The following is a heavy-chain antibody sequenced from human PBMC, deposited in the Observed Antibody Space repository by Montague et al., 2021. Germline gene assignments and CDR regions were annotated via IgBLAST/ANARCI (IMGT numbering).Heavy chain of an antibody. Sequence: SETLSLTCTVSRSLINSDYYWGWIRQPPGKGLEWMGSVSHGGRTDYNPSLKSRVTISADTSNNHFSLKLSFVTAADTAVYYCAKQDYFVSGTSYKGFDPWGQGILATVSS. CDR3: AKQDYFVSGTSYKGFDP. J-gene: IGHJ5*02. V-gene: IGHV4-38-2*02. D-gene: IGHD3-10*01. CDR1: RSLINSDYY. CDR2: VSHGGRT.